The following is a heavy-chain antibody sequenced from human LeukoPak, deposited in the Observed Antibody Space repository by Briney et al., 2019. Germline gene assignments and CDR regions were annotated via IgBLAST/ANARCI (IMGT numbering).Heavy chain of an antibody. D-gene: IGHD3-22*01. CDR2: IWYDGSNK. V-gene: IGHV3-33*06. J-gene: IGHJ5*02. CDR1: GFTFSNYG. CDR3: AKGLYDSSGFLVFA. Sequence: PGGSLRLSCAASGFTFSNYGMHWVRQAPGKGLEWVAVIWYDGSNKYYADSVKGRFTISRDNSKNALYLQMNSLRAEDTAVYYCAKGLYDSSGFLVFAWDQGTLVTVSS.